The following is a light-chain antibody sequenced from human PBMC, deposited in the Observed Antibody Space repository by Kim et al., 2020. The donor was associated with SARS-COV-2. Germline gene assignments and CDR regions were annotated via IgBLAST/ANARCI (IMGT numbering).Light chain of an antibody. J-gene: IGKJ4*01. CDR2: AAS. CDR3: QQTYSTPLT. Sequence: DIQMTQSPSSLSASVGDRVTITCRASQSISSYLNWYQQKPGKAPKLLIYAASSLQSGVPSRFSGSGSGTDFTLTISSLQPEDFATYYCQQTYSTPLTFGGGPKLVIK. CDR1: QSISSY. V-gene: IGKV1-39*01.